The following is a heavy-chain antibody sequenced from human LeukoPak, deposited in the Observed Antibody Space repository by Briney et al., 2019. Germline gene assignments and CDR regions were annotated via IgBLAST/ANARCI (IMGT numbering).Heavy chain of an antibody. CDR2: TYYRSKWYN. CDR3: ARGNGDTIFGVVIKPYYFDY. D-gene: IGHD3-3*01. J-gene: IGHJ4*02. Sequence: SQTLSLTCAISGDSVSSNSAAWNWIRQSPSRGLEWLGRTYYRSKWYNGYAVSVKSRITINPDTSKNQFSPQLNSVTPEDTAVYYCARGNGDTIFGVVIKPYYFDYWGQGTLVTVSS. CDR1: GDSVSSNSAA. V-gene: IGHV6-1*01.